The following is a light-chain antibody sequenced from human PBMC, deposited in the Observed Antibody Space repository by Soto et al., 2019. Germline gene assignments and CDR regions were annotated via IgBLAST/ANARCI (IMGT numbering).Light chain of an antibody. V-gene: IGLV2-8*01. CDR3: SSYAGSNNFV. CDR2: EVS. CDR1: SSDVGGYNY. J-gene: IGLJ1*01. Sequence: QSVLTQPPSASGSPGQSVTISCPGTSSDVGGYNYVSWYQQHPGGAPKLMIYEVSERPSGVPDRFSGSKSSNTASLTVSGLQAEDEADYYCSSYAGSNNFVFGTGTKVTVL.